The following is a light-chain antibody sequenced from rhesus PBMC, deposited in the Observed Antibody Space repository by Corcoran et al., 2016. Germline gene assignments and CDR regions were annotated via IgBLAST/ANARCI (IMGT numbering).Light chain of an antibody. J-gene: IGKJ1*01. CDR2: GAS. CDR1: QSVSSF. CDR3: LQSSNWPRT. Sequence: EIVMTQSPATLALSPGESATLSCRASQSVSSFLAWYQQNPGQAPRLLMYGASSRATGVPDRFSGSGSGTDFTLTISSLEPEDVGLYFCLQSSNWPRTFGRGTKVEIK. V-gene: IGKV3-24*04.